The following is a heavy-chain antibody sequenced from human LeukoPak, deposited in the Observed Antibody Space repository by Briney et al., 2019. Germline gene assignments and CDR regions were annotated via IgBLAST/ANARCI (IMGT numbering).Heavy chain of an antibody. CDR1: GFTFSSYS. V-gene: IGHV3-21*04. CDR3: AKWLQDYYAMDV. CDR2: ISSSSSYI. J-gene: IGHJ6*02. Sequence: GGSLRLSCAASGFTFSSYSMNWVRQAPGKGLEWVSSISSSSSYIYYADSEKGRFTISRDNSKNTLYLQMNSLRVEDTAVYYCAKWLQDYYAMDVWGQGTTVTVSS. D-gene: IGHD2-8*01.